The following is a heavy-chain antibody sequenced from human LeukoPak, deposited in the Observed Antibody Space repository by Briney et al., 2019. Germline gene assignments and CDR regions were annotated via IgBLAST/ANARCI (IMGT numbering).Heavy chain of an antibody. D-gene: IGHD3-22*01. CDR1: GFTFSSYS. CDR2: ISSSSSHI. Sequence: PGGSLRLSCAASGFTFSSYSMNWVRQAPGKGLEWVSSISSSSSHIYYADSVKGRFTISRDNAKNSLYLQMNSLRAEDTAVYYCAKSTPYYYDSSGYPSSYMDVWGKGTTVTISS. V-gene: IGHV3-21*01. J-gene: IGHJ6*03. CDR3: AKSTPYYYDSSGYPSSYMDV.